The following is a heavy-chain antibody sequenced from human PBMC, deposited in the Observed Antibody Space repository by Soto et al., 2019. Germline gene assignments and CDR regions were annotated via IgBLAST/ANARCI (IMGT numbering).Heavy chain of an antibody. CDR2: INHSGST. J-gene: IGHJ4*02. D-gene: IGHD3-16*02. CDR1: GGSFSGYY. V-gene: IGHV4-34*01. Sequence: SETLSLTCAVYGGSFSGYYWSWIRQPPGKGLEWTGEINHSGSTNYNPSLKSRVTISVDTSKNQFSLKLSSVTAADTAVYYCARDKTYVWGSYRYTWAFDYWGQGTLVTVSS. CDR3: ARDKTYVWGSYRYTWAFDY.